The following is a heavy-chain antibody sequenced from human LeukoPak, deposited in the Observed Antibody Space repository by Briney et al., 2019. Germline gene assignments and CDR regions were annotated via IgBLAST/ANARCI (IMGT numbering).Heavy chain of an antibody. CDR1: GGSISSYY. CDR3: ARIVGARPYNWFDP. Sequence: PSETLSLTCTVSGGSISSYYWSWIRQPPGKGLEWIGYIYYSGSTNYNPSLKSRVTISVDTSKNQFFLKLSSVTAAYTAVYYCARIVGARPYNWFDPWGQGTLVTVSS. D-gene: IGHD1-26*01. J-gene: IGHJ5*02. CDR2: IYYSGST. V-gene: IGHV4-59*01.